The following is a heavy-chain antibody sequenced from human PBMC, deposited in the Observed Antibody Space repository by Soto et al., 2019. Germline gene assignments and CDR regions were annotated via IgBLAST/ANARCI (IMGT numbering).Heavy chain of an antibody. CDR1: GYTFTSYG. Sequence: ASVKVSCKASGYTFTSYGISWVRQAPGQGLGWMGWISAYNGNTNYAQKLQGRVTMTTDTSTSTAYMELRSLRSDDTAVYYCTRDNGYYYDSSGSNWFDPWGQGTLVTVSS. J-gene: IGHJ5*02. V-gene: IGHV1-18*01. CDR2: ISAYNGNT. CDR3: TRDNGYYYDSSGSNWFDP. D-gene: IGHD3-22*01.